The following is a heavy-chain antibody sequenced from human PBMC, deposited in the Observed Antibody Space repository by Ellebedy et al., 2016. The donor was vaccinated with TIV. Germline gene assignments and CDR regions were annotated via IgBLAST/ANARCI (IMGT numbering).Heavy chain of an antibody. V-gene: IGHV3-30*03. J-gene: IGHJ4*02. Sequence: GGSLRLSCAASGFTFNSYGMHWVRQAPGKGLEWLAFISYDGSDKYYADSVKGRFTISRDSSKNTLYLQMNSLRIEDTAVYYCAREATGTDNWGQGTLVTVSS. CDR1: GFTFNSYG. D-gene: IGHD3-9*01. CDR3: AREATGTDN. CDR2: ISYDGSDK.